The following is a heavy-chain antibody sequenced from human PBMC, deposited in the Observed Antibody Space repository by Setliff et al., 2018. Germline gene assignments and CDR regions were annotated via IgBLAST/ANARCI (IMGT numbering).Heavy chain of an antibody. V-gene: IGHV1-2*04. Sequence: ASVKVSCKVSGYRLIEVSMHWVRQAPGQGLEWMGWINPKTGGTNLAQKFQGWVSMTRDTSITTAYMELSRLTSDDMAVYFCARSDHLVVDGFDVWGQGTMVTVSS. CDR2: INPKTGGT. D-gene: IGHD3-16*01. CDR3: ARSDHLVVDGFDV. J-gene: IGHJ3*01. CDR1: GYRLIEVS.